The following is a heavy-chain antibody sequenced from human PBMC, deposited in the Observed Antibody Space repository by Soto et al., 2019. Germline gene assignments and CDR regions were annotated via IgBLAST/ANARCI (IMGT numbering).Heavy chain of an antibody. CDR2: FYASGYT. CDR3: ARGNQVAMSDY. V-gene: IGHV4-4*07. CDR1: GGSISNYY. Sequence: SETLSLTCAVSGGSISNYYWSWIRQPAGKGLEWVGRFYASGYTNYNPSLKSRVTMSLDISKNQFSLRLSSVTAADTAVYYCARGNQVAMSDYWGQGTLVTVSS. J-gene: IGHJ4*02.